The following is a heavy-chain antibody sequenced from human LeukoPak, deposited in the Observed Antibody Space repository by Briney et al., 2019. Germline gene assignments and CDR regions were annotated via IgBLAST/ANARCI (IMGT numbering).Heavy chain of an antibody. V-gene: IGHV4-34*01. J-gene: IGHJ4*02. CDR3: ARGSLSSSWPHFDY. CDR2: INHSGST. CDR1: GGSFSGYY. D-gene: IGHD6-13*01. Sequence: SETLSLTCAVYGGSFSGYYWSWIRQPPGKGLEWILEINHSGSTNYNPSLKSRVTISVDTSKNKFSLKLSSVTAADTAVYYCARGSLSSSWPHFDYWGQGTLVTVSS.